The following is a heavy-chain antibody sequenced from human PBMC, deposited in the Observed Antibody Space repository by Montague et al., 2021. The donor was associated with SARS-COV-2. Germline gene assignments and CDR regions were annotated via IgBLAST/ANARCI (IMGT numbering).Heavy chain of an antibody. CDR3: ARLKRYFDSSGSPSAFDF. V-gene: IGHV4-39*02. D-gene: IGHD3-22*01. Sequence: SETLSLTCTVSGGSIRGTTFYWGWIRQPPGKGLEWIGSIYYTGNTYYNPSLKSRVTISVVTSKNHFTLKLSSVTAAETAVYYCARLKRYFDSSGSPSAFDFWGQGTKVTVSS. J-gene: IGHJ3*01. CDR2: IYYTGNT. CDR1: GGSIRGTTFY.